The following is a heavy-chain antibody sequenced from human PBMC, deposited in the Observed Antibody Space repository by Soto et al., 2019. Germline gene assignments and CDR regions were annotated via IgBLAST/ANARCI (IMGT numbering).Heavy chain of an antibody. CDR3: ARDHGIAVAAGAIDY. CDR2: INPSGGST. V-gene: IGHV1-46*01. Sequence: ASVKVSCTASGYTFTSYDINWVRQATGQGLEWMGIINPSGGSTSYAQKFQGRVTMTGDTSTSTVYMELNSLRSEDTAVYYCARDHGIAVAAGAIDYWGQGTLVTVSS. J-gene: IGHJ4*02. D-gene: IGHD6-19*01. CDR1: GYTFTSYD.